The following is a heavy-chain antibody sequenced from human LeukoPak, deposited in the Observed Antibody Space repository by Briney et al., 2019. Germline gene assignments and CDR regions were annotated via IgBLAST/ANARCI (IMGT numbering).Heavy chain of an antibody. D-gene: IGHD1-26*01. Sequence: PSETLSLTCVVSGSSVSTFYWSWLRQSPGTGLEWIGFVHDTGSTAYNPSLKSRVTISLETSKNQLSLMLTSVTAADTAIYYCARGSTDVYWYLDVWGRGTLVTVSS. CDR3: ARGSTDVYWYLDV. CDR2: VHDTGST. J-gene: IGHJ2*01. CDR1: GSSVSTFY. V-gene: IGHV4-59*02.